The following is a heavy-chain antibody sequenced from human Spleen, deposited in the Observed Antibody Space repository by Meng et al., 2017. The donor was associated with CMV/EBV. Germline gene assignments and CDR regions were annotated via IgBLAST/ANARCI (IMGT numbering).Heavy chain of an antibody. V-gene: IGHV3-7*01. CDR1: GFTFSSYW. CDR2: IKQDGSEK. CDR3: ARGPYCTSSSCFYYYYYAMDV. Sequence: GGSLRLSCAASGFTFSSYWMHWVRQAPGKGLEWVANIKQDGSEKYYVDSVKGRFTISRDNAKNSLYLQMNSLRAEDTAVYYCARGPYCTSSSCFYYYYYAMDVWGQGTTVTVSS. D-gene: IGHD2-2*01. J-gene: IGHJ6*02.